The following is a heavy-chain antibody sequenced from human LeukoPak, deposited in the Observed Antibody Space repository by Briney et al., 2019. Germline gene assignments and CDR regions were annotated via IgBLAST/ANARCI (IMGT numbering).Heavy chain of an antibody. D-gene: IGHD6-19*01. CDR1: GFTFITYA. Sequence: GGSLRLSCEASGFTFITYAIYWVRQAPGKGLEWVSGICGSGGCTYYADSVKGRFTISRDNSKNTVCLQMNSLTADDTAVYYCAKTTVGYSSGRYPGWPADCWGQGTLVTVSS. V-gene: IGHV3-23*01. CDR3: AKTTVGYSSGRYPGWPADC. J-gene: IGHJ4*02. CDR2: ICGSGGCT.